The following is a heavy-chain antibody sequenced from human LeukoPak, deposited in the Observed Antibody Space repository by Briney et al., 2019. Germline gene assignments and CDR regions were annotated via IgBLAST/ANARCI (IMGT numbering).Heavy chain of an antibody. CDR3: TTGPSGWYLTRRDY. CDR2: ISAYNGNT. D-gene: IGHD6-19*01. Sequence: ASVKVSCKASGYTFTSYGISWVRQAPGQGLEWMGWISAYNGNTNYAQKLQGRVTMTTDTSTSTAYMELNSLKTEDTAVYYCTTGPSGWYLTRRDYWGQGTLVTVSS. V-gene: IGHV1-18*01. CDR1: GYTFTSYG. J-gene: IGHJ4*02.